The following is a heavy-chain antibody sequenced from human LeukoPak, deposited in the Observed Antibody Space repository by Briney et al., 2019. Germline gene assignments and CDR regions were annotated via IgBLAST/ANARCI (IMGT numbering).Heavy chain of an antibody. Sequence: AETLSLTCAVYGRSFTIYYWSWIRQPPGKGLEWIGEINHSGSTNYNPSLKSRVTISVDTSKNQFSLKLSSVTAADTAAYYCARGSVMITSGGVVALDAFDIWGQGTMVTVSS. CDR3: ARGSVMITSGGVVALDAFDI. CDR2: INHSGST. CDR1: GRSFTIYY. V-gene: IGHV4-34*01. D-gene: IGHD3-16*02. J-gene: IGHJ3*02.